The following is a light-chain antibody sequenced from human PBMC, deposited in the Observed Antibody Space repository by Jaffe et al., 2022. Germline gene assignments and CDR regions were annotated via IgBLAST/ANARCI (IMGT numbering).Light chain of an antibody. CDR1: SSDVGSYNL. CDR2: GVN. CDR3: CSYAGGTTFHVV. J-gene: IGLJ2*01. V-gene: IGLV2-23*02. Sequence: QSALTQPASVSGSPGQSITISCTGTSSDVGSYNLVSWYQQHPGKAPKLMIYGVNKWPSGVSTRFSGSKSGNTASLTISGLQVEDEAFYYCCSYAGGTTFHVVFGGGTKLTVL.